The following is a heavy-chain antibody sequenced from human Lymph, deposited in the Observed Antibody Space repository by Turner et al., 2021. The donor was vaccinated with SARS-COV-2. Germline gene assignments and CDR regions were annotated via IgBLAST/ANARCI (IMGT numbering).Heavy chain of an antibody. CDR1: GFTFSSYG. CDR2: IWYDGSNR. CDR3: AREGYFYDTSRAFDI. Sequence: QVQLVESGGGVVQRGRSLRLSCAASGFTFSSYGIHWVRKAPGKGLEWVAVIWYDGSNRYYADSVKGRVTISRDNSKNTLYLQMNSLRAEDTAVYYCAREGYFYDTSRAFDIWGQGTMVTVSS. J-gene: IGHJ3*02. V-gene: IGHV3-33*01. D-gene: IGHD3-22*01.